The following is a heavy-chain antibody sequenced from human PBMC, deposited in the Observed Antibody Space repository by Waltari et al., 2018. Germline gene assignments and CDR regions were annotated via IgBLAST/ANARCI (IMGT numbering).Heavy chain of an antibody. D-gene: IGHD3-10*01. V-gene: IGHV3-23*01. Sequence: EMQLLASGGGLAQPGGSVRVSLAASGFTFTTSTLNWFRQAPGRGLEWLSLLRGSGLIDYADSVKGRFTISRDTSKNTVYLQMDSLRAEDTAVYYCAKDEGNRRAPTFGMDVWGRGTTVIVS. J-gene: IGHJ6*02. CDR2: LRGSGLI. CDR1: GFTFTTST. CDR3: AKDEGNRRAPTFGMDV.